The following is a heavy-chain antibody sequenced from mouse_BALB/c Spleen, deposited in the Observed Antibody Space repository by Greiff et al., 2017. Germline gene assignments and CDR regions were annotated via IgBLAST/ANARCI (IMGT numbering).Heavy chain of an antibody. CDR3: ARDRGMSYAMDY. J-gene: IGHJ4*01. D-gene: IGHD2-10*02. V-gene: IGHV2-9*02. CDR1: GFSLTSYG. Sequence: VKVVESGPGLVAPSQSLSITCTVSGFSLTSYGVHWVRQPPGKGLEWLGVIWAGGSTNYNSALMSRLSISKDNSKSQVFLKMNSLQTDDTAMYYCARDRGMSYAMDYWGQGTSVTVSS. CDR2: IWAGGST.